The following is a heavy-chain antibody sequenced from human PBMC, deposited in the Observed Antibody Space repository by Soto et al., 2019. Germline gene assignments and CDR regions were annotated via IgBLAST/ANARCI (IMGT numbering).Heavy chain of an antibody. Sequence: SETLSLTCTVSGGSISSSSYYWGWIRQPPGKGLEWIGSIYYSGSTYYNPSLKSRVTISVDTSENQFSLKLSSVTAADTAVYYCARAITMVRGVIIPYWGQGTLVTVSS. CDR2: IYYSGST. D-gene: IGHD3-10*01. CDR1: GGSISSSSYY. V-gene: IGHV4-39*01. J-gene: IGHJ4*02. CDR3: ARAITMVRGVIIPY.